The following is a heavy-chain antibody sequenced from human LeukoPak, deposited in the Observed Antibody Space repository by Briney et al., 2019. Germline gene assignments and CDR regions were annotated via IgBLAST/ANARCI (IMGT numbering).Heavy chain of an antibody. D-gene: IGHD3-22*01. V-gene: IGHV4-4*07. CDR1: GGSISSYY. J-gene: IGHJ3*02. CDR2: IYTSGST. Sequence: SETLSLTCTVSGGSISSYYWSWIRQPAGKGLEWIGRIYTSGSTNYNPSLKSRVTISVDTSKNQFSLKLSSVTAADTAVYYCARGITMIVVVKSAFDIWGQGTMVTVSS. CDR3: ARGITMIVVVKSAFDI.